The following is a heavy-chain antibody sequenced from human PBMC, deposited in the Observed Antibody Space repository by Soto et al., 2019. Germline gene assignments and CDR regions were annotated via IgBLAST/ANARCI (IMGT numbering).Heavy chain of an antibody. V-gene: IGHV1-69*01. D-gene: IGHD6-13*01. CDR2: IIPIFGTA. J-gene: IGHJ5*02. CDR3: AREKAYSSISVMVFDP. Sequence: QVQLVQSGAEVKKPGASVKVSCTASGVTFSSYAISWVRQAPGQGLEWMGGIIPIFGTANYAQKFQGRVTITADESTSTAYMELSSLRSEDTAVHYCAREKAYSSISVMVFDPWGQGTLVTVSS. CDR1: GVTFSSYA.